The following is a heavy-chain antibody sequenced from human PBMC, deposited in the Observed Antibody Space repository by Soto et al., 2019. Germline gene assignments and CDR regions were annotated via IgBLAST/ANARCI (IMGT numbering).Heavy chain of an antibody. J-gene: IGHJ4*02. CDR3: ARASDGYRSGWYVGYFDY. V-gene: IGHV1-18*04. D-gene: IGHD6-19*01. Sequence: QVQRVQSGAEVKKPGASVKVSCKASGYTFTSYGISWVRQAPGQGLEWMGWIRAYNGYTNYAQKFQGRVTITTDTSTSTAYMDLRSLISDDTAVYYCARASDGYRSGWYVGYFDYWGQGTLVTVSS. CDR2: IRAYNGYT. CDR1: GYTFTSYG.